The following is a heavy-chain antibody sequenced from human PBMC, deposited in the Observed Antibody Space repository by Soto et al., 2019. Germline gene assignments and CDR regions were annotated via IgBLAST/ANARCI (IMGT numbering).Heavy chain of an antibody. CDR2: IYYSGST. Sequence: SETLSLTCTVSGGSISSSSYYWGWIRQPPGKGLEWIGSIYYSGSTYYNPSLKSRVTISVDTSKNQFSLKLSSVTAADTAVYYCARQGTVPYYFDYWGQGTLVTVSS. V-gene: IGHV4-39*01. D-gene: IGHD3-10*01. J-gene: IGHJ4*02. CDR3: ARQGTVPYYFDY. CDR1: GGSISSSSYY.